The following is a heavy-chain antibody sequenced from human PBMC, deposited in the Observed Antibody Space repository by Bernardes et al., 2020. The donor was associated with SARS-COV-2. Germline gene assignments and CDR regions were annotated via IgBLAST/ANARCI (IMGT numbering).Heavy chain of an antibody. V-gene: IGHV4-39*01. CDR3: ARLMPGIAVAGTGPDY. CDR1: GGSISSSSYY. CDR2: IYYSGST. J-gene: IGHJ4*02. Sequence: SETLSLTCTVSGGSISSSSYYWGWIRQPPGKGLEWIGSIYYSGSTYYNPSLKSRVTISVDTSKNQFSLKLSSVTAADTAVYYCARLMPGIAVAGTGPDYWGQGTLVTVSS. D-gene: IGHD6-19*01.